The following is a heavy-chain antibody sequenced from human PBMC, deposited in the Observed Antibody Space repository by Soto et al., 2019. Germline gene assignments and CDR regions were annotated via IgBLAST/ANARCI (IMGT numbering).Heavy chain of an antibody. J-gene: IGHJ4*02. Sequence: EVQLLESGGGLVQPGGSLRLSCAASGFSFSSYAMNWVRQAPGKGLEWVSVISGSGDSTYYADSVKGRFTISRDNSKNPLYLQMISLRAEDTAVYYCARRSSGWYLDYWGQGTLVIVSS. CDR3: ARRSSGWYLDY. V-gene: IGHV3-23*01. D-gene: IGHD6-19*01. CDR1: GFSFSSYA. CDR2: ISGSGDST.